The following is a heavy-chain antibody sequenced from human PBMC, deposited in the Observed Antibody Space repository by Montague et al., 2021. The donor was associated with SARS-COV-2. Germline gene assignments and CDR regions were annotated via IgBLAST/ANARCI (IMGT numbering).Heavy chain of an antibody. D-gene: IGHD6-19*01. J-gene: IGHJ4*02. CDR2: NYYSGST. CDR3: ARGRRGLVPLAY. Sequence: SETLSLTCTVSGDSISTNNCCWCVSLQPRERVVWGGGSNYYSGSTYKNSSIKSRVTISVDTSKNQVSLKLNSVTAADTAVYYCARGRRGLVPLAYWGQGTLVTVSS. CDR1: GDSISTNNCC. V-gene: IGHV4-39*07.